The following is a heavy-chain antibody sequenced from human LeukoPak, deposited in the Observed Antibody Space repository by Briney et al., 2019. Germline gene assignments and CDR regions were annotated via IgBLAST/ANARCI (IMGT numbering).Heavy chain of an antibody. D-gene: IGHD3-10*01. CDR1: GFIFSGYS. CDR3: AKDFGYDSGTYLDQ. Sequence: PGGSLRLSCAAAGFIFSGYSMHWVRQAPGKGLEWVAVISYDGSKKYYPDFVRGRFTISRDNSKNTLFLQMNSLRAEDTAVYYCAKDFGYDSGTYLDQWGQGTLVTVSS. V-gene: IGHV3-30*18. CDR2: ISYDGSKK. J-gene: IGHJ5*02.